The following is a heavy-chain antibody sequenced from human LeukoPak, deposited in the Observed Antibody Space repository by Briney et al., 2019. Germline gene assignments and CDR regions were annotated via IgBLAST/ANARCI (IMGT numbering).Heavy chain of an antibody. CDR2: ISGSGGST. Sequence: GGSLRLSCAASGFTFSSYAMTWVRRAPGKGLEWVSGISGSGGSTYYADSVKGRFTISRDNSKNTLYLQMISLRAEDTAVYYCAKAVNFDWLPNDYWGQGTLVTVSS. V-gene: IGHV3-23*01. CDR3: AKAVNFDWLPNDY. CDR1: GFTFSSYA. D-gene: IGHD3-9*01. J-gene: IGHJ4*02.